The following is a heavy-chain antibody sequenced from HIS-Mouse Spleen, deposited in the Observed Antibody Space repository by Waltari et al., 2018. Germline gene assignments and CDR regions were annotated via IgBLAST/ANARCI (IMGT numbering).Heavy chain of an antibody. J-gene: IGHJ2*01. CDR1: GGSISSSSYY. CDR2: IYYSGRT. V-gene: IGHV4-39*07. Sequence: QLQLQESGPGLVKPSETLSLTCTVSGGSISSSSYYWGWIRQPPGKGLEWIGSIYYSGRTYYNPSLKSRVTISVDTSKNQFSLKLSSVTAADTAVYYCARVSGWSSSSWYFDLWGRGTLVTVSS. D-gene: IGHD6-6*01. CDR3: ARVSGWSSSSWYFDL.